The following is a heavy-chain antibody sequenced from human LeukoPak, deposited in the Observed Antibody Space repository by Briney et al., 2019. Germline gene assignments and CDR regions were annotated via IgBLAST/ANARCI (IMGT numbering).Heavy chain of an antibody. CDR1: GGSFSGYY. Sequence: SETLSLTRAVYGGSFSGYYWSWIRQPPGKGLEWIGEINHSGSTNYNPSLKSRVTISVDTSKNQFSLKLSSVTAADTAVYYCASIREVDYWGQGTLVTVSS. CDR2: INHSGST. V-gene: IGHV4-34*01. CDR3: ASIREVDY. J-gene: IGHJ4*02.